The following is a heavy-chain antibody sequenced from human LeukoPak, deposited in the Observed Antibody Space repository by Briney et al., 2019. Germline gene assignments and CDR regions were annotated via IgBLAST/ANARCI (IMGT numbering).Heavy chain of an antibody. CDR1: GYTFTSYY. CDR2: INPSGGST. J-gene: IGHJ4*02. CDR3: ARDRNMVRGVIRAY. D-gene: IGHD3-10*01. Sequence: ASVKVSCTASGYTFTSYYMHWVRQAPGQGLEWMGIINPSGGSTSYAQKFQGRVTMTRDTSTSTAYMELRSLRSDDTAVYYCARDRNMVRGVIRAYWGQGTLVTVSS. V-gene: IGHV1-46*01.